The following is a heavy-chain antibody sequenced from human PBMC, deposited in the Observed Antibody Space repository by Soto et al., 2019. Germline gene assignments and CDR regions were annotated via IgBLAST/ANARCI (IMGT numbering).Heavy chain of an antibody. J-gene: IGHJ3*02. CDR1: GYTFTSYA. D-gene: IGHD6-6*01. V-gene: IGHV1-3*01. CDR3: AVTSIAARPFGWFDI. Sequence: ASVKVSCKASGYTFTSYAMHWVRQAPGQRLEWMGWINAGNGNTKYSQKFQGRVTITRDTSASTAYTELSSLRSEDTAVYYCAVTSIAARPFGWFDIWGQGTMVTVSS. CDR2: INAGNGNT.